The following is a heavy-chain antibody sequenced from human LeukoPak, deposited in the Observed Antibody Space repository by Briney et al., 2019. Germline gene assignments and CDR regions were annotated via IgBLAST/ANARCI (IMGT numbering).Heavy chain of an antibody. J-gene: IGHJ3*02. V-gene: IGHV4-59*08. CDR2: IYYSGNT. Sequence: SETLSLTCTVSGGSITSYYWSWIRQPPGKGLEWIGYIYYSGNTNYNPSLKSRVTISVDTSKNQFSLKLSSVTAADTAVYYCARVRRDGYNYAFDIWGQGTMVTVSS. D-gene: IGHD5-24*01. CDR1: GGSITSYY. CDR3: ARVRRDGYNYAFDI.